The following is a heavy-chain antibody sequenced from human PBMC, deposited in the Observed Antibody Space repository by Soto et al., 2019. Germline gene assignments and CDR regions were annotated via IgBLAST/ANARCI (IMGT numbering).Heavy chain of an antibody. CDR3: ARATYSGFGLDS. Sequence: SGGSLRLSCLASGFNVSDSYITWIRQAPGKGLEWISYTSGGGGATYYADSVKGRFTMSRDNAKNSLFLQLNSLKRDDTAVYYCARATYSGFGLDSWGQGTLVTVSS. CDR1: GFNVSDSY. V-gene: IGHV3-11*01. CDR2: TSGGGGAT. D-gene: IGHD6-19*01. J-gene: IGHJ5*01.